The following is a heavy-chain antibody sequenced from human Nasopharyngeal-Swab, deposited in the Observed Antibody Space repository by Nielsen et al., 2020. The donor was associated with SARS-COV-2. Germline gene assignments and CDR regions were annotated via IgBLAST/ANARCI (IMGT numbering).Heavy chain of an antibody. J-gene: IGHJ6*03. V-gene: IGHV3-33*01. CDR2: IWYDGSNK. CDR3: ARDPYYSGSYIGYYYYYMDV. Sequence: WIRQPPGMGLEWVAVIWYDGSNKYYADSVKGRFTISRDNSKNTLYLQMNSLRAEDTAVYYCARDPYYSGSYIGYYYYYMDVWGKGTTVTVSS. D-gene: IGHD1-26*01.